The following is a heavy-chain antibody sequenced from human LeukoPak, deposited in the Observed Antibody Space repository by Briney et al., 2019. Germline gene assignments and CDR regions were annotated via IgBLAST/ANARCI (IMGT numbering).Heavy chain of an antibody. J-gene: IGHJ1*01. D-gene: IGHD5-24*01. V-gene: IGHV5-51*01. CDR2: IYPGDSDT. Sequence: GESLKISCKGSGSSFTSYWIGWVRQMPGKGLEWMGIIYPGDSDTRYSPSFQGQVTISADKSISTAYLQWSSLKASDTAMYYCARLGGWLQSSAEYFQHWGQGTLVTVSS. CDR3: ARLGGWLQSSAEYFQH. CDR1: GSSFTSYW.